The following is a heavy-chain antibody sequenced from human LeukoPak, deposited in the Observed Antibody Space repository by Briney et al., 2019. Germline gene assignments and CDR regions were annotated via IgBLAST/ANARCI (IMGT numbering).Heavy chain of an antibody. CDR2: IYSGGST. V-gene: IGHV3-53*01. CDR3: TKSAPPDPE. CDR1: GLTVSFND. Sequence: GGSLRLSCAVSGLTVSFNDVSWVRQAPGKRLEWVSVIYSGGSTYYADSVKGRFTISRDNSKNTLYLQMSSLRAEDTAMYYCTKSAPPDPEWGQGTMVTVSS. J-gene: IGHJ3*01.